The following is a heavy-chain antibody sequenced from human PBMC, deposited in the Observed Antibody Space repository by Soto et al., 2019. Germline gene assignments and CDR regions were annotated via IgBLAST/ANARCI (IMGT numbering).Heavy chain of an antibody. Sequence: PGGSLRLSCVGSGFTFGDYWMTWVRQAPGKGLEWVANIKQDGSEKYYVASVEGRFTISRDNTKSTMFLQLNNLRVEDTALYYFASRPPGGPYLAVFDFWGQGTQVTVSS. J-gene: IGHJ4*02. CDR2: IKQDGSEK. CDR3: ASRPPGGPYLAVFDF. D-gene: IGHD2-15*01. CDR1: GFTFGDYW. V-gene: IGHV3-7*01.